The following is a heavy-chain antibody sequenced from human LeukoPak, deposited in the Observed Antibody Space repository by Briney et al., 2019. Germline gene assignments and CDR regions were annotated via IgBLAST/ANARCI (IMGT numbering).Heavy chain of an antibody. CDR3: AKERRRYQSRGAFEI. CDR2: ISYSGNT. D-gene: IGHD2-15*01. Sequence: PSETLSLTCTVSGGSIGGIISYWGWIRQPPGKGPECIGSISYSGNTYYNPSLNSRVTISVDKSKNQLYLKMTSVTAADTAVYYCAKERRRYQSRGAFEIWGQGTTVTVSA. CDR1: GGSIGGIISY. J-gene: IGHJ3*02. V-gene: IGHV4-39*07.